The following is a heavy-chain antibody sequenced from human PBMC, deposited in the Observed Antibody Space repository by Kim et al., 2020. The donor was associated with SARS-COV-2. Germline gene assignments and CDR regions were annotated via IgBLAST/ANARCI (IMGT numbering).Heavy chain of an antibody. J-gene: IGHJ5*02. V-gene: IGHV4-31*03. D-gene: IGHD2-2*01. CDR2: IYYSGST. CDR3: ASQAGCASCFPRGNWFDP. Sequence: SETLSLTCTVSGGSISSGGYYWSWIRQHPGKGLEWIGYIYYSGSTYYNPSLKIRVTISVDTSKNQFSLKLSSVTAADTAVYYCASQAGCASCFPRGNWFDPWGQGTLVTVSS. CDR1: GGSISSGGYY.